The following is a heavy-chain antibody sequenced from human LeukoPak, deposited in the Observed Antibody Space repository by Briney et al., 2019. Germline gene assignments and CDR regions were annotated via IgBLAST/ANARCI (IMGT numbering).Heavy chain of an antibody. Sequence: GGSLRLSCAASGFTFSSYAMSWVRQAPGKGLEWVSAISGSGGSTYYADSVKGRFTISRDNSKGTLFLQMNSLRPEDTAVYYCAKVPGYSSGNHYFDYWGQGTLVTVSS. CDR3: AKVPGYSSGNHYFDY. D-gene: IGHD6-19*01. J-gene: IGHJ4*02. CDR1: GFTFSSYA. V-gene: IGHV3-23*01. CDR2: ISGSGGST.